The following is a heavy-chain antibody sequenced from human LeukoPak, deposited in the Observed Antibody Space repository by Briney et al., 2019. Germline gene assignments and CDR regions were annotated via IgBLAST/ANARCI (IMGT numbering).Heavy chain of an antibody. V-gene: IGHV3-9*01. CDR1: GFSFGEYA. J-gene: IGHJ4*02. CDR3: AKVRGTLSSHFFFDY. D-gene: IGHD1-1*01. Sequence: PGWSLRLSCAASGFSFGEYAMHWVRQAPGKGLDLLSIISYNGAFIDYADSVKGRFTVSRDNAENSLFLHMNSLRPEDTAFYYCAKVRGTLSSHFFFDYWGQGIRVTVSS. CDR2: ISYNGAFI.